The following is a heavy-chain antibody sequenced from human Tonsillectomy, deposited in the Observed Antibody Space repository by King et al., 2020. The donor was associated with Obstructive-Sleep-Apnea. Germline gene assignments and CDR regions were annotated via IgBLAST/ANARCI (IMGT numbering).Heavy chain of an antibody. D-gene: IGHD3-10*01. CDR3: AKDLFYYGSGSRATYFDY. CDR2: ISYDGSNK. V-gene: IGHV3-30*18. CDR1: GFPFSTYG. Sequence: QLVQSGGGVVQPGRSLRLSCAASGFPFSTYGMHWVRQAPGKGLEWVAVISYDGSNKYYADSVKGRFTISRDNSKNTLYLQMNSLRTEDTAVYYCAKDLFYYGSGSRATYFDYWGQGTLVTVSS. J-gene: IGHJ4*02.